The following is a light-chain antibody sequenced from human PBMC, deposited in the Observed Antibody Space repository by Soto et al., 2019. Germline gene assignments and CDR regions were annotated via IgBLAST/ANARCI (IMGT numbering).Light chain of an antibody. CDR2: NNN. CDR3: ATWAATLNVRM. CDR1: RSNIGSNT. J-gene: IGLJ3*02. Sequence: QSVLTQPPSASGTPGQRVTISWSGSRSNIGSNTVNWYQQLPGTGPKLLIYNNNQRPSGVPDRFSASKSGTSASLAIRGVQSEDEADFYCATWAATLNVRMFGGGTQLTVL. V-gene: IGLV1-44*01.